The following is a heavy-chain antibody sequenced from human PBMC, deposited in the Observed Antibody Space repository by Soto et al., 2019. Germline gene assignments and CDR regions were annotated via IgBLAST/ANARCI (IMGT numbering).Heavy chain of an antibody. CDR2: ISRGGSDI. J-gene: IGHJ3*02. CDR1: GFTFSDHY. V-gene: IGHV3-11*01. CDR3: ARVKECSTTSCYARDDFDS. Sequence: GGSLRLSCAASGFTFSDHYMSWIRQAPGKGLEWVSYISRGGSDIYYADSVKGRFTISRDNGKNSLYLQMNSLRAEDTAVYYCARVKECSTTSCYARDDFDSWGQGTMVTVSS. D-gene: IGHD2-2*01.